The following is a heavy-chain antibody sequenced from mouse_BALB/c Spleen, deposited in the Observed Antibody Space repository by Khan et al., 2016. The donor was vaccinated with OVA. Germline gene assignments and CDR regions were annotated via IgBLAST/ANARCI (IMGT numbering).Heavy chain of an antibody. CDR1: GFSLTNYS. CDR3: ARRGYDYGRGALFAY. D-gene: IGHD2-4*01. Sequence: QVQLQPSGPGLVQPSQSLSITCTVSGFSLTNYSVHWVRQSPGKGLEWLGVIWSAGSTDYNAAFISRLTIRKDNSRSQVFFKMNSLQPNDTAIYYCARRGYDYGRGALFAYWGQGTLVTVSA. V-gene: IGHV2-2*02. CDR2: IWSAGST. J-gene: IGHJ3*01.